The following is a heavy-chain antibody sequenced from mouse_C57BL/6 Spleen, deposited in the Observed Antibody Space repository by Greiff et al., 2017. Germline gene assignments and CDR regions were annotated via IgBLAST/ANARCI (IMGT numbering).Heavy chain of an antibody. CDR2: IYPGSGST. CDR3: ARSRYDYDWYFDV. CDR1: GYTFTSYW. D-gene: IGHD2-4*01. Sequence: VQLQQPGAELVKPGASVKMSCKASGYTFTSYWITWVKQRPGQGLEWIGDIYPGSGSTNYNEKFKSKATLTVDTSSSTAYMQLSSLTSEDSAVYYCARSRYDYDWYFDVWGTGTTVTVSS. J-gene: IGHJ1*03. V-gene: IGHV1-55*01.